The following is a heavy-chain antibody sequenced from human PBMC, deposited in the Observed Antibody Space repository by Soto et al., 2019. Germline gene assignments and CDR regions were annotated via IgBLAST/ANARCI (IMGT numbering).Heavy chain of an antibody. V-gene: IGHV3-33*01. CDR3: ARDCDEYSSSWSQRGEFDY. CDR1: GFTFSSYV. J-gene: IGHJ4*02. CDR2: IWYDGSNK. Sequence: QVQLVESGGGVVQPGRSLRLSCAASGFTFSSYVMHWVRQAPGKGLEWVAVIWYDGSNKYYAGSVKGRFTTSRGNSKKTLYLKINSRSTEDTAVYYCARDCDEYSSSWSQRGEFDYWGQGTLVTVSS. D-gene: IGHD6-13*01.